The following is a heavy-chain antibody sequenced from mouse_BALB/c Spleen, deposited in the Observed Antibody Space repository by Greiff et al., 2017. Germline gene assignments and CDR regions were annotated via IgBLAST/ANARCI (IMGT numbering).Heavy chain of an antibody. D-gene: IGHD2-1*01. CDR1: GFSLTSYG. CDR2: IWSGGST. J-gene: IGHJ3*01. CDR3: ARKGDGNGFAY. Sequence: VMLVESGPGLVQPSQSLSITCTVSGFSLTSYGVHWVRQSPGKGLEWLGVIWSGGSTDYNAAFISRLSISKDNSKSQVFFKMNSLQANDTAIYYCARKGDGNGFAYWGQGTLVTVSA. V-gene: IGHV2-2*02.